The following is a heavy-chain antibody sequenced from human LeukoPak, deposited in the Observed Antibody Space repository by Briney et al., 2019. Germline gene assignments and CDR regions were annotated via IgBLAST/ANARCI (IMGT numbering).Heavy chain of an antibody. CDR1: GFTFSSYW. D-gene: IGHD6-13*01. J-gene: IGHJ4*02. Sequence: GGSLRLSCAASGFTFSSYWMSWVRQAPGKGLEWVSAISGSGGSTYYADSVKGRFTISRDNSKNTLYLQMNSLRAEDTAVYYCAKDQASSWSYYFDYWGQGTLVTVSS. CDR2: ISGSGGST. CDR3: AKDQASSWSYYFDY. V-gene: IGHV3-23*01.